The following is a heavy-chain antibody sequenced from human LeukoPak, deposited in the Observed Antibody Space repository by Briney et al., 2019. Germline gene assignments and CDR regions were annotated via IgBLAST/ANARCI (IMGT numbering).Heavy chain of an antibody. V-gene: IGHV1-2*02. Sequence: ASVRASCKISGYTFTAYYVHWVRQAPGQGLEWMGWINPDGGVTKSAQNFQGRVTMTRDKSINTVYMELSGLTSDDTALYYCARGPNHYYYMDFWGTGTTVSVSS. J-gene: IGHJ6*03. CDR2: INPDGGVT. CDR1: GYTFTAYY. CDR3: ARGPNHYYYMDF. D-gene: IGHD2-8*01.